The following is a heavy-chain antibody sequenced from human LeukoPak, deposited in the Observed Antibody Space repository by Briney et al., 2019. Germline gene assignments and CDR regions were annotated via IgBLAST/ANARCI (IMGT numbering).Heavy chain of an antibody. CDR1: GGSISSSNW. Sequence: SETLSLTCAVSGGSISSSNWWSWVCQPPGKGLEWIGEIYHSGSTNYNPSLKSRVTISVDKSKNQFSLKLSSVTAADTAVYYCASSVVTANYYYFDYWGQGTLVTVSS. J-gene: IGHJ4*02. V-gene: IGHV4-4*02. CDR3: ASSVVTANYYYFDY. CDR2: IYHSGST. D-gene: IGHD2-21*02.